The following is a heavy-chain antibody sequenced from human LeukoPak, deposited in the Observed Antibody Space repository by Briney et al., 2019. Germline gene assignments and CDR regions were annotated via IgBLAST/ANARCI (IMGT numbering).Heavy chain of an antibody. V-gene: IGHV3-21*01. J-gene: IGHJ5*02. D-gene: IGHD2-2*01. CDR1: GFTLSTYS. CDR3: ASSCSSTSCYHKYNWFDP. CDR2: ISSSSSYI. Sequence: KPGGSLRLSCAASGFTLSTYSMNWVRQAPGKGLEWVSSISSSSSYIYYADSVKGRFTISRDNAKNSLYLQMNSLRAEDTAVYYCASSCSSTSCYHKYNWFDPWGQGTLVTVSS.